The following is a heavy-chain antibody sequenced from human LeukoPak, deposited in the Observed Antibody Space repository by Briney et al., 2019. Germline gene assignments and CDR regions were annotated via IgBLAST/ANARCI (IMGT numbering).Heavy chain of an antibody. D-gene: IGHD3-10*01. J-gene: IGHJ4*02. CDR2: ISSDGRNA. Sequence: GGSLRLSCSASGFAFSSSPMHWVRQAPGKTLEYVSAISSDGRNAYYADSVKGRFTMSRDNSKNTLSLQMSSLRPEDTAVYYCAKDRSAVVRASPMDSWGQGTLVIVSS. CDR1: GFAFSSSP. V-gene: IGHV3-64D*06. CDR3: AKDRSAVVRASPMDS.